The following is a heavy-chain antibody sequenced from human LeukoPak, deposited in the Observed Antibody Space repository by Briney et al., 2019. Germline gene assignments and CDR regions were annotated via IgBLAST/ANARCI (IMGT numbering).Heavy chain of an antibody. Sequence: ASVKVSCKASGGTFSSYAISWVRQAPGQGLEWMGGIIPIFGTANYAQKFQGRVTITADESTSTAYMELSSLRSEDTAVYYCARDLMPSRAATGDYWGQGTLVTVSS. CDR3: ARDLMPSRAATGDY. CDR2: IIPIFGTA. D-gene: IGHD2-2*01. CDR1: GGTFSSYA. V-gene: IGHV1-69*13. J-gene: IGHJ4*02.